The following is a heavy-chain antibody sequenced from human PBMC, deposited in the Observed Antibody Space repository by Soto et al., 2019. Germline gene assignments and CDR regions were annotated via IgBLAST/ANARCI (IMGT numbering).Heavy chain of an antibody. Sequence: QVQLQESGPGLVKPSETLSLTCTVSGGSVSRGIYYWSWIRQPPGKGLEWIGYISDSGSTNYNPSLKSGVTISVDTSKNHFSLKLSSVTAADTAVYYCARDDSSSSGLFDYWGQGTLVTVSS. J-gene: IGHJ4*02. CDR2: ISDSGST. V-gene: IGHV4-61*03. CDR1: GGSVSRGIYY. D-gene: IGHD6-6*01. CDR3: ARDDSSSSGLFDY.